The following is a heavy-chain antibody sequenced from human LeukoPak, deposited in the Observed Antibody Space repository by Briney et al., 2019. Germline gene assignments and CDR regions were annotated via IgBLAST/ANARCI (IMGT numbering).Heavy chain of an antibody. V-gene: IGHV4-59*01. J-gene: IGHJ6*03. CDR3: ARQPDVRLYFYYMSV. Sequence: PSETLSLTFIVSGGSITSDYWSWIRQPPGQGLEWIGYVYYSGSTNYNPSLKSRVIMSVDTSKNQFSLKLSSVTAADTAVYYCARQPDVRLYFYYMSVWGKGTSVTVS. CDR2: VYYSGST. D-gene: IGHD6-25*01. CDR1: GGSITSDY.